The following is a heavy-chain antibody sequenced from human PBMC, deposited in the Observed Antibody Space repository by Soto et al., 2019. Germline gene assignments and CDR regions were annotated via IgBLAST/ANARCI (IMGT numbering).Heavy chain of an antibody. J-gene: IGHJ4*02. V-gene: IGHV1-18*01. CDR3: ARVPSIAAAEITSFNDY. CDR1: GYTFTSYG. CDR2: ISAYNGNT. D-gene: IGHD6-13*01. Sequence: ASVKVSCKASGYTFTSYGISWVRQAPGQGLEWMGWISAYNGNTNYAQKLQGRVTMTTDTSTSTAYMELRSLRSDDTAVYYCARVPSIAAAEITSFNDYWGQGTLVTVYS.